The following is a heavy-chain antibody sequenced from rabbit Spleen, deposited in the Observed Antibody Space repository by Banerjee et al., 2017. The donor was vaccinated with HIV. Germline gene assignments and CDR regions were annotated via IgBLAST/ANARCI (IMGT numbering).Heavy chain of an antibody. D-gene: IGHD4-2*01. Sequence: QSLEESGGDLVKPGASLTLTCTASGLDFSASYWICWVRQAPGKGLEWIACIDVGRRGSSYYANWAKGRFTISKTSSSTVTLQMTSLTAADTATYFCARDAAGREDFNLWGPGTLVTVS. CDR1: GLDFSASYW. CDR3: ARDAAGREDFNL. V-gene: IGHV1S40*01. CDR2: IDVGRRGSS. J-gene: IGHJ4*01.